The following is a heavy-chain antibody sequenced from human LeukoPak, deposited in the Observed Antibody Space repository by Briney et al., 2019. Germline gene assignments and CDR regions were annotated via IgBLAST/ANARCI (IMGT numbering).Heavy chain of an antibody. CDR2: INHSGST. Sequence: KPSETLSLTCAVYGGSFSGYYWSWIRQPPGKGLEWIGEINHSGSTNYNPSLKSRVTISVDTSKNQFSLKLSSVTAADTAVYYCARVGSSGWYYFDYWGQGTLVTVSS. CDR1: GGSFSGYY. J-gene: IGHJ4*02. D-gene: IGHD6-19*01. V-gene: IGHV4-34*01. CDR3: ARVGSSGWYYFDY.